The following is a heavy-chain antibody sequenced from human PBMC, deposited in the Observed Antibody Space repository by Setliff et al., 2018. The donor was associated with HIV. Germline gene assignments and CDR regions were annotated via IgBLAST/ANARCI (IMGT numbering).Heavy chain of an antibody. J-gene: IGHJ4*02. V-gene: IGHV4-39*07. D-gene: IGHD3-10*01. Sequence: LSLTCAVSGVTFSSNNYYWGWIRQPPGKGLEWIGTVFYSGSTSYSPPLKSRVTISVDTSKNQFFLKLKSVTAADTALYYCARLVRGGSGHYFDYWGQGKLVTVSS. CDR3: ARLVRGGSGHYFDY. CDR2: VFYSGST. CDR1: GVTFSSNNYY.